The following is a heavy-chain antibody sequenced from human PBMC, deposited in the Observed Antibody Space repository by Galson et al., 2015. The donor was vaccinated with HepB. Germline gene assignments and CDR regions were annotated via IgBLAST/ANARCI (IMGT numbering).Heavy chain of an antibody. CDR2: VKQDGSQE. CDR3: AGGRGWSFDL. J-gene: IGHJ2*01. V-gene: IGHV3-7*01. Sequence: SLRLSCAASSFTFSSSWMTWVRQAPGKGLEWVAIVKQDGSQEDYVGSVKGQFTIFRDNAKSSLFLQMNSLRAEDTAVYYCAGGRGWSFDLWGRGTLVTVSS. CDR1: SFTFSSSW.